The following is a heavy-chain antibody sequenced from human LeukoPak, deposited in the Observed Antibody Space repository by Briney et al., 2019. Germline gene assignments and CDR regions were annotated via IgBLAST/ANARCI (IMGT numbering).Heavy chain of an antibody. Sequence: GGSLRLSCAASGFTFSSYAMSWVRQAPGKGLEWVASIRGSGSNTYYAGSVKGRFTISRDNSKNTLYLQMNSLRAEDTAVYYCAKVRIVGATTGLDYWGQGTLVTVSS. J-gene: IGHJ4*02. V-gene: IGHV3-23*01. CDR3: AKVRIVGATTGLDY. CDR2: IRGSGSNT. CDR1: GFTFSSYA. D-gene: IGHD1-26*01.